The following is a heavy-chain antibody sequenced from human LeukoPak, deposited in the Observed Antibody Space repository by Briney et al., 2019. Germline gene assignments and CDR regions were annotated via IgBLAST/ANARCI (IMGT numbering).Heavy chain of an antibody. J-gene: IGHJ4*02. CDR1: GYTFTNYG. CDR2: MNPNSGNT. D-gene: IGHD5-12*01. CDR3: ARGGRSGYDLNY. V-gene: IGHV1-8*01. Sequence: ASVKVSCKASGYTFTNYGISWVRQAPGQGLEWMGWMNPNSGNTGYAQKFQGRVTMTRNTSISTAYMELSSLRSEDTAVYCCARGGRSGYDLNYWGQGTLVTVSS.